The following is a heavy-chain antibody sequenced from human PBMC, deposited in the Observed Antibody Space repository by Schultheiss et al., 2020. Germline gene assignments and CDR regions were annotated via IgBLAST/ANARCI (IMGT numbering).Heavy chain of an antibody. J-gene: IGHJ6*03. CDR2: INHSGST. CDR3: ARPRRYYYLDV. V-gene: IGHV4-61*01. Sequence: SATLSLTCTVSGGSVSSGSYYWSWIRQHPGKGLEWIGEINHSGSTNYNPSLKSRVTISVDTSKNQFSLKLNSVTAADTAVYYCARPRRYYYLDVWGKGTTVTVAS. D-gene: IGHD1-14*01. CDR1: GGSVSSGSYY.